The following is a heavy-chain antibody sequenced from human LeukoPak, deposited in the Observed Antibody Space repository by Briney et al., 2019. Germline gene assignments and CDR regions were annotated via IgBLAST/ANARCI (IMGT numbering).Heavy chain of an antibody. J-gene: IGHJ6*03. CDR3: VAAAGGYYYYRDV. CDR1: GGSISSYY. V-gene: IGHV4-4*09. CDR2: IYTSGST. Sequence: SETLSLTCTVSGGSISSYYWSWIRQPPGKGLEWIGYIYTSGSTNYNPSLKSRVTISVDTSKNQFSLKLSSVTAADTAVYYCVAAAGGYYYYRDVWGKGTRATFSS. D-gene: IGHD6-13*01.